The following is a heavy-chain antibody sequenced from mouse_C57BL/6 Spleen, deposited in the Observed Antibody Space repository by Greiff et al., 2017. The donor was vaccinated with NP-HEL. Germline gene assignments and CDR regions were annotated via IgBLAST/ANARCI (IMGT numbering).Heavy chain of an antibody. J-gene: IGHJ2*01. V-gene: IGHV1-64*01. Sequence: VQLVESGAELVKPGASVKLSCKASGYTFTSYWMHWVKQRPGQGLEWIGMIHPNSGSTNYNEKFKSKATLTVDKSSSTAYMQLSSLTSEDSAVYYCARSSSAFDYWGQGTTLTVSS. CDR1: GYTFTSYW. D-gene: IGHD3-2*02. CDR3: ARSSSAFDY. CDR2: IHPNSGST.